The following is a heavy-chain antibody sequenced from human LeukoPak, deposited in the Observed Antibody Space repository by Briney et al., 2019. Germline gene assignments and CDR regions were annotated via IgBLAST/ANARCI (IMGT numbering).Heavy chain of an antibody. CDR1: GYTFTSYG. CDR2: ISAYNGNT. Sequence: ASVKVSCTASGYTFTSYGISWVRQAPGQGLEWMGWISAYNGNTNYAQKLQGRVTMTTDTSTSTAYMELRSLRSDDTAVYYCARDDYGDYDDYYYGMDVWGQGTTVTVSS. CDR3: ARDDYGDYDDYYYGMDV. D-gene: IGHD4-17*01. J-gene: IGHJ6*02. V-gene: IGHV1-18*01.